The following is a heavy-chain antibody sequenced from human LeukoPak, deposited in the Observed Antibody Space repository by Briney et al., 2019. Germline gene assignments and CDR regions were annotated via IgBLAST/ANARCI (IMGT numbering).Heavy chain of an antibody. CDR1: GYTFTGYY. CDR3: ARASSVVVIEQFDY. V-gene: IGHV1-2*02. J-gene: IGHJ4*02. D-gene: IGHD2-21*01. Sequence: ASVKVSRKASGYTFTGYYMHWMRQAPGQGLEWMGWINPNSGGTNYAQEFQGRVTMTRDTSISTAYMELSRLRSDDTAVYYCARASSVVVIEQFDYWGQGTLVTVSS. CDR2: INPNSGGT.